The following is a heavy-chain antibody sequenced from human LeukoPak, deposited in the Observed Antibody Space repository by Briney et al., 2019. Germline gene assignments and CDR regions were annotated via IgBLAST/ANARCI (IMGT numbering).Heavy chain of an antibody. V-gene: IGHV3-30*02. CDR1: GFTFSNYG. D-gene: IGHD2-8*02. Sequence: GGSLRLSCAASGFTFSNYGMHWVRQATGKGLEWVSFIWSDGNNRFYADSVKGRFTISRDNSKNMLYPQMDTLRAEDTALYYCAKDPGASVSGFYMDVWGKGTTVIVSS. CDR3: AKDPGASVSGFYMDV. J-gene: IGHJ6*03. CDR2: IWSDGNNR.